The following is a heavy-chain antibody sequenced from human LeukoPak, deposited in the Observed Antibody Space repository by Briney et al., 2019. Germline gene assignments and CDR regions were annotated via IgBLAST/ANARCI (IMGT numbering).Heavy chain of an antibody. CDR2: TIPIFGTA. CDR3: ARETYYYGSGSPSPFDY. V-gene: IGHV1-69*06. Sequence: SVKVSCKASGGTFSSYAISWVRQAPGQGLEWMGGTIPIFGTANYAQKFQGRVTITADKSTSTAYMELSSLRSEDTAVYYCARETYYYGSGSPSPFDYWGQGTLVTVSS. CDR1: GGTFSSYA. J-gene: IGHJ4*02. D-gene: IGHD3-10*01.